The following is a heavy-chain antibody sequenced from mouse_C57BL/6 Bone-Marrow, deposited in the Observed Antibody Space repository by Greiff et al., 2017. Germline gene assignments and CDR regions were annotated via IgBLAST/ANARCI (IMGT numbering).Heavy chain of an antibody. J-gene: IGHJ1*03. CDR2: RSYSGST. CDR3: ARNYGSPHWYFDV. Sequence: EVQLVESGPGMVKPSQSLSLTCTVTGYSITSGYDWHWIRHFPGNKLEWMGYRSYSGSTNYNPSLKSRISITHDTSKNHFFLKLNSVTTEDTATYYCARNYGSPHWYFDVWGTGTTVTVSS. CDR1: GYSITSGYD. D-gene: IGHD1-1*01. V-gene: IGHV3-1*01.